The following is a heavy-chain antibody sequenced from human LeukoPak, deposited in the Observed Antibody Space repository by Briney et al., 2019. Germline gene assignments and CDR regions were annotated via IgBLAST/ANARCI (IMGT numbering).Heavy chain of an antibody. CDR2: IYHSGST. D-gene: IGHD5-12*01. Sequence: SGTLSLTCAVSGGSISGSNWWSWVRQSPGKGLEWIGEIYHSGSTNYNPSLKSRITILVDKSKNLFSLKLSSVTAADAGVYHCARRHLEGYNAYGLFDYWGQGTLVTVSS. CDR3: ARRHLEGYNAYGLFDY. J-gene: IGHJ4*02. CDR1: GGSISGSNW. V-gene: IGHV4-4*02.